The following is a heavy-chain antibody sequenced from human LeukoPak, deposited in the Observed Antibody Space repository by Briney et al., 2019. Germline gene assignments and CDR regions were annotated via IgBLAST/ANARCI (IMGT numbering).Heavy chain of an antibody. CDR2: IYYSGST. V-gene: IGHV4-39*07. J-gene: IGHJ4*02. CDR3: ARDPGWELGPFDY. Sequence: PSETLSLTCTVSGVSISSSNSYWGWIRQPPGKGLEWIGSIYYSGSTYYNPSLKSRVTISVDTSKNQFSLKLSSVTAADTAVYYCARDPGWELGPFDYWGQGTLVTVSS. D-gene: IGHD1-26*01. CDR1: GVSISSSNSY.